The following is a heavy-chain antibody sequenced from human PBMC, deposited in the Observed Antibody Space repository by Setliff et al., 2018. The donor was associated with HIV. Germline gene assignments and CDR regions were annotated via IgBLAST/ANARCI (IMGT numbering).Heavy chain of an antibody. V-gene: IGHV4-39*07. Sequence: LSLTCAVSGASIDYSNYYWGWIRQPPGKGLEWIGSIYYSGRTNYNPSLKSRLTISVDTSKNQFSLKLSSVTAADTAIYYCARDRYTWNYGKNYMDVWGKGTTVTV. CDR2: IYYSGRT. J-gene: IGHJ6*03. D-gene: IGHD1-7*01. CDR1: GASIDYSNYY. CDR3: ARDRYTWNYGKNYMDV.